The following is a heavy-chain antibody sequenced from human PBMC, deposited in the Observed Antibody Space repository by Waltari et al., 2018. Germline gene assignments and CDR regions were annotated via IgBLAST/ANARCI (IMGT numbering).Heavy chain of an antibody. V-gene: IGHV3-30-3*01. Sequence: QVQLVQSWGGVVQPGRSLRLSCAASGFTFSSYAMHWVRQAPGKGREWVAVISYDGSNKYYAASVQGRLTISRDNSKSTLFLQMSSLRADETAVYYCARDLMAVGAITREGVDDWGQGSLVTVSS. J-gene: IGHJ4*02. CDR3: ARDLMAVGAITREGVDD. CDR1: GFTFSSYA. D-gene: IGHD6-19*01. CDR2: ISYDGSNK.